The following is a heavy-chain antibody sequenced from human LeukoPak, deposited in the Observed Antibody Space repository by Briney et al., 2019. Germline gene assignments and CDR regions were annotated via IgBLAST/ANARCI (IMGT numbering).Heavy chain of an antibody. CDR2: IRVSSDGT. CDR3: AKKTLAGICYYYYGMDV. CDR1: GFNFSSYA. D-gene: IGHD1-1*01. J-gene: IGHJ6*02. Sequence: GGSLRLSCTASGFNFSSYAMSWVRKPPGKGLERVSVIRVSSDGTYYADSVKRRFTISRDNSKNTLYLQMNSLRVEDTAVYYCAKKTLAGICYYYYGMDVWGQGTTVTVSS. V-gene: IGHV3-23*01.